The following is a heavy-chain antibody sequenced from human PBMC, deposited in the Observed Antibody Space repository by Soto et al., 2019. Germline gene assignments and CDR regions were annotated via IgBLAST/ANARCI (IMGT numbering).Heavy chain of an antibody. Sequence: QVQLVESGGGVVQSGRSLRLSCAASGFTFSSYGIQWVRQAPGKGLEWVALISDDGSNKYYVDSVKGRFTTSRDNSKNTLYLQMNSLRPEDTAVYYCAKERYGQLWLEDYGLDVWGQGTTVTVSS. CDR2: ISDDGSNK. D-gene: IGHD3-10*01. CDR1: GFTFSSYG. J-gene: IGHJ6*02. CDR3: AKERYGQLWLEDYGLDV. V-gene: IGHV3-30*18.